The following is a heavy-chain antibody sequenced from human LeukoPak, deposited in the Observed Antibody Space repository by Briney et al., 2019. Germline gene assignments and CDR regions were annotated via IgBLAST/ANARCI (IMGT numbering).Heavy chain of an antibody. CDR3: ARAGYSSSWASFDY. D-gene: IGHD6-13*01. CDR2: INPNSGGT. CDR1: GYTFTGYY. Sequence: GASVKVSCKASGYTFTGYYMHWVRQAPGQGLEWMGWINPNSGGTNYAQKFQGRVTMTRDTSVSTAYMELSRLRSDDTAVYYCARAGYSSSWASFDYWGQGTLVTVSS. J-gene: IGHJ4*02. V-gene: IGHV1-2*02.